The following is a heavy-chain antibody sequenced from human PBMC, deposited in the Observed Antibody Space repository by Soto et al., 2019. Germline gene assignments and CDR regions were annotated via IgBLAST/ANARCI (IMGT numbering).Heavy chain of an antibody. V-gene: IGHV4-34*01. CDR1: GGSFSGYY. CDR3: ARGDLVEMATRFGTRGI. D-gene: IGHD5-12*01. Sequence: SETLSLTCAVYGGSFSGYYWSWIRQPPGKGLEWIGEINHSGSTNYNPSLKSRVTISVDTSKNQFSLKLSSVTAADTAVYYCARGDLVEMATRFGTRGIWGQGTMV. CDR2: INHSGST. J-gene: IGHJ3*02.